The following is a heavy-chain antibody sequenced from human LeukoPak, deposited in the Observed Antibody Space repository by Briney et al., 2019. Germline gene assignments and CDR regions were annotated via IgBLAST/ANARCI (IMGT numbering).Heavy chain of an antibody. CDR3: AKDKSSSNSYGDAFDI. Sequence: GGSLRLSCAASGFIFHEYALHWVRQAPGKGLEWVSGISWHGGSIGYADSVKGRFTISRDNAKNSLYLQMNSLRAEDTALYYCAKDKSSSNSYGDAFDIWGQGTVVTVSS. CDR2: ISWHGGSI. V-gene: IGHV3-9*01. D-gene: IGHD6-13*01. J-gene: IGHJ3*02. CDR1: GFIFHEYA.